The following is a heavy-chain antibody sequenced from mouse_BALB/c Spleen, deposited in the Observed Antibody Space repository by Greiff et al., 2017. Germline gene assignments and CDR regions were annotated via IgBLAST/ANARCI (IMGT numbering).Heavy chain of an antibody. CDR3: ARDYGSSSPFDY. D-gene: IGHD1-1*01. Sequence: EVMLVESGGGLVQPGGSLKLSCAASGFTFSSYTMSWVRQTPEKRLEWVAYISNGGGSTYYPDTVKGRFTISRDNAKNTLYLQMSSLKSEDTAMYYCARDYGSSSPFDYWGQGTTLTVSS. CDR1: GFTFSSYT. J-gene: IGHJ2*01. CDR2: ISNGGGST. V-gene: IGHV5-12-2*01.